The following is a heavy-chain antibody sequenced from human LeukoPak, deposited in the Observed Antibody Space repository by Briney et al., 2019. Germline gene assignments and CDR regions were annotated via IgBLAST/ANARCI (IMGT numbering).Heavy chain of an antibody. J-gene: IGHJ4*02. V-gene: IGHV3-9*01. CDR2: ISWNSGSI. CDR3: AKARGGIYSGYDY. Sequence: GRSLRLSCAPSGFTLDDYVMHWVRQAPGKGLEWVSGISWNSGSIGYADSVKGRFTISRDNAKNSLYLQMNSLRAEDTALYYCAKARGGIYSGYDYWGQGTLVTVSS. CDR1: GFTLDDYV. D-gene: IGHD5-12*01.